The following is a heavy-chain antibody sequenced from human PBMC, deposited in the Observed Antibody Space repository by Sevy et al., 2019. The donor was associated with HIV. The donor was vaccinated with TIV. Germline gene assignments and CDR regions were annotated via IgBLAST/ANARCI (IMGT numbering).Heavy chain of an antibody. CDR1: GYSFTSYW. D-gene: IGHD3-9*01. V-gene: IGHV5-51*01. CDR3: ARRTGNFDYFDY. J-gene: IGHJ4*02. Sequence: GESLKISCKGSGYSFTSYWIGWVRQMPGKGLEWMGIIYPGGSDTRYSPSFQGQVTNSANESISTAYLQWSSLKASDTAMYYCARRTGNFDYFDYWGQGTLVTVSS. CDR2: IYPGGSDT.